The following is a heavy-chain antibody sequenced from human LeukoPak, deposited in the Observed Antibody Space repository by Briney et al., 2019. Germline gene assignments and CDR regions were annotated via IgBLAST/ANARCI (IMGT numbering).Heavy chain of an antibody. CDR2: IYYSGST. J-gene: IGHJ3*02. CDR1: GGSISSSSYY. V-gene: IGHV4-39*01. Sequence: SETLSLTCTVSGGSISSSSYYWGWIRQPPGKGLEWIGSIYYSGSTYYNPSLKSRVTISVDTSKNQFSLKLSSVTAADTAVYYCARAGGWLQFGTKNQAFDIWGQGTMVTVSS. D-gene: IGHD5-24*01. CDR3: ARAGGWLQFGTKNQAFDI.